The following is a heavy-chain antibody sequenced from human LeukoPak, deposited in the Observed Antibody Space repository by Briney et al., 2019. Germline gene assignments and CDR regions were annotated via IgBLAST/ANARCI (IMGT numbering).Heavy chain of an antibody. D-gene: IGHD2-8*02. Sequence: GGSLRLSCAASGFTFSSYAMSWVRQAPGKGLEWVSAISGSGGSTYYADSVKGRFTISRDNSKNTLYLQMNSLRAEDTAVYYCARDLPGGVIPAAAPGYWGQGTLVTVSS. V-gene: IGHV3-23*01. CDR2: ISGSGGST. CDR3: ARDLPGGVIPAAAPGY. CDR1: GFTFSSYA. J-gene: IGHJ4*02.